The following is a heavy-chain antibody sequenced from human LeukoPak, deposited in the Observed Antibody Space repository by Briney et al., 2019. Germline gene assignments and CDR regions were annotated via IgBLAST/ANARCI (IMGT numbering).Heavy chain of an antibody. V-gene: IGHV3-74*01. CDR2: INTDGSST. D-gene: IGHD6-19*01. Sequence: PGGSLRLSCAASGFTFSSYWMHWIRQAPGKGLVWVSRINTDGSSTSYADSVKGRFTISRDNAKNTLYLQMNSLRAEDTAVYYCAIWYSSGWSFDYWGPGTPVTVSS. CDR1: GFTFSSYW. J-gene: IGHJ4*02. CDR3: AIWYSSGWSFDY.